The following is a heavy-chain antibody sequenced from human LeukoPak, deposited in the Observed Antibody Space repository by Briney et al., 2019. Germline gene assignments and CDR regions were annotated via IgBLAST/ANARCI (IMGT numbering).Heavy chain of an antibody. CDR2: IYSSGST. D-gene: IGHD2/OR15-2a*01. V-gene: IGHV4-4*07. CDR1: GGSISNYY. Sequence: SETLSLTCIVSGGSISNYYWSWIRQPAGKGLEWIGRIYSSGSTNYNPSLKSRVTMSVDTSKNQFSLKLSSVTAADTAVYFCARSVVSDPASLQYYYGMDVWGQGTTVTVSS. CDR3: ARSVVSDPASLQYYYGMDV. J-gene: IGHJ6*02.